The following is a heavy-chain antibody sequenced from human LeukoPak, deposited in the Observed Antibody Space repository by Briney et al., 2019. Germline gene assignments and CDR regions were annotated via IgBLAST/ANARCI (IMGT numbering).Heavy chain of an antibody. Sequence: ASVKVSCKASGYTFTGYYMHWVRQAPGQGLEWMGWINPNSGGTNYAQKFQGRVTMTRDTSISTAYMELSRLRSDDTAVYYCARDQDVGWGYDCVWGSLWERAFDIWGQGTMVTVSS. V-gene: IGHV1-2*02. CDR1: GYTFTGYY. J-gene: IGHJ3*02. CDR2: INPNSGGT. CDR3: ARDQDVGWGYDCVWGSLWERAFDI. D-gene: IGHD3-16*01.